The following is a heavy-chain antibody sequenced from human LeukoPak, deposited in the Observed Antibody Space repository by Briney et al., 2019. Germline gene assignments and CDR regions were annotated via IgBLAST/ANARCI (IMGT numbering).Heavy chain of an antibody. J-gene: IGHJ4*02. Sequence: GGSLRLSCAASGFTVSSNYMSWVRQAPGKGLEWVSVIYSGGSTYYADSVRGRFTISRDNSKNTLYLQMNSLRAEDTAVYYCARERGRDTTVTTSYFDYWGQGTLVTVSS. D-gene: IGHD4-17*01. CDR3: ARERGRDTTVTTSYFDY. CDR2: IYSGGST. CDR1: GFTVSSNY. V-gene: IGHV3-53*01.